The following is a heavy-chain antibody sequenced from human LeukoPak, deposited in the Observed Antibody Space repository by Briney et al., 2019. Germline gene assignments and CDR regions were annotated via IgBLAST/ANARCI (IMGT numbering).Heavy chain of an antibody. V-gene: IGHV4-34*01. CDR2: INHSGST. Sequence: SETLSLTCAVYGGSFSGYYWSWIRQPPGKGLEWIGEINHSGSTNYNPSLKSRVTISVDTSKNQFSLKLSSVTAADTAWYYCGRVDCCGGTHRKDNWFDPWGQGTLVTVSS. J-gene: IGHJ5*02. D-gene: IGHD2-15*01. CDR1: GGSFSGYY. CDR3: GRVDCCGGTHRKDNWFDP.